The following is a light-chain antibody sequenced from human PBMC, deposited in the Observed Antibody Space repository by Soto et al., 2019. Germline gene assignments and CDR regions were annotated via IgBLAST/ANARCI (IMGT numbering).Light chain of an antibody. CDR2: SAS. Sequence: DVPLTQSPSSLSASVGDRVIITCRASQSINTYLNWFQQRPGKAPNLLIYSASTLHSGVPSRFSGSGSGTDFTLTISSLQPEDLATYFCQQNYNAPWTFGQGTKVEIK. V-gene: IGKV1-39*01. J-gene: IGKJ1*01. CDR3: QQNYNAPWT. CDR1: QSINTY.